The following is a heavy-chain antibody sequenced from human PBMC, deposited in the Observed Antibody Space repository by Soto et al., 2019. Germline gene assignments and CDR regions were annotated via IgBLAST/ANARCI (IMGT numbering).Heavy chain of an antibody. J-gene: IGHJ4*02. D-gene: IGHD3-22*01. CDR3: ARATYYDSSGHKYYFDY. CDR1: GGTFSSYA. V-gene: IGHV1-69*06. Sequence: QVQLVQSGAEVKKPGSSVKVSCKASGGTFSSYAISWVRQAPGQGLEWMGGIIPIFGTANYAQKFQGRVTITADKSTSTAEMEMSSLRSEDTDVYYCARATYYDSSGHKYYFDYWGQGTLVTVSS. CDR2: IIPIFGTA.